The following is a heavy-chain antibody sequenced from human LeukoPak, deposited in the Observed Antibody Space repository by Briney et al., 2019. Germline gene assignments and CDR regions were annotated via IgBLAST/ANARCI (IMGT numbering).Heavy chain of an antibody. J-gene: IGHJ3*02. Sequence: GSSVKVSCKASGGTFSSYAISWVRQAPGQGLEWMGRIITIIGTANYAQNFQGRVTINTDESTSTAYMELSSLRSEDTAVYYCARGSSWFSFDAFDIWGQGTMVTVSS. V-gene: IGHV1-69*05. CDR2: IITIIGTA. CDR3: ARGSSWFSFDAFDI. CDR1: GGTFSSYA. D-gene: IGHD6-13*01.